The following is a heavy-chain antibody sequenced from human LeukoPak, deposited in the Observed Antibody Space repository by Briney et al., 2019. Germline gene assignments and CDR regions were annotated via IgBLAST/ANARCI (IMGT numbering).Heavy chain of an antibody. CDR3: ATRLSSSWPFDY. CDR2: VSYSGST. J-gene: IGHJ4*02. Sequence: SETLSLTCTVSGDSISNYFWSWIRQPPGKGLEWIGYVSYSGSTNYNPSLRSRVTISVDTSKNQFSLKLSSVTAADTAVYYCATRLSSSWPFDYWGQGTLVTVSS. CDR1: GDSISNYF. D-gene: IGHD6-13*01. V-gene: IGHV4-59*12.